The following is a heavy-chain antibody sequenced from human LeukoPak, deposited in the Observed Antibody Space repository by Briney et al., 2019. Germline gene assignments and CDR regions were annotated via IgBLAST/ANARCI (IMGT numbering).Heavy chain of an antibody. J-gene: IGHJ3*02. V-gene: IGHV3-13*04. D-gene: IGHD3-10*01. Sequence: PGKSLRLSCAASGFTFSNYGMHWVRQATGKGLEWVSVIGTAGDTYYPGSVKGRFTISRENAKNSLYLQMNSLRAGDTAVYYCARASGDGSGSYYNFAFDIWGQGTMVTVSS. CDR2: IGTAGDT. CDR3: ARASGDGSGSYYNFAFDI. CDR1: GFTFSNYG.